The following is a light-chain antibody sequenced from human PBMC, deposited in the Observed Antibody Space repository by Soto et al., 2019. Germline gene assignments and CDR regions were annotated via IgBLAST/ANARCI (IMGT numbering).Light chain of an antibody. V-gene: IGLV1-44*01. CDR3: AAWDDSLNGYV. J-gene: IGLJ1*01. Sequence: QSALTQPPSASGTPGQRVTTSCSGSSSNIGSNTVNWYQQLPGTAPKLLIYSNNQRPSGVPDRSSGSKSGTSASLAISGLQSEDEADYYCAAWDDSLNGYVFGTGTKVTVL. CDR1: SSNIGSNT. CDR2: SNN.